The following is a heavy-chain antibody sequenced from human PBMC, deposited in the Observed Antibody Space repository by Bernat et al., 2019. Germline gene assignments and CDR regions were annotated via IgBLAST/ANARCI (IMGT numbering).Heavy chain of an antibody. J-gene: IGHJ6*03. V-gene: IGHV3-74*01. CDR3: ARARDGYYMDV. Sequence: EVQLVESGGGLVQPGGSLRLSGEPPGFPFSSYWRHWVRKPPGEGLVWVSRINGDGVSTTYADSVKGRFTISRDNAKNTLYLQMNSLRAEDTAVYYCARARDGYYMDVWGKGTTVTVSS. D-gene: IGHD5-24*01. CDR2: INGDGVST. CDR1: GFPFSSYW.